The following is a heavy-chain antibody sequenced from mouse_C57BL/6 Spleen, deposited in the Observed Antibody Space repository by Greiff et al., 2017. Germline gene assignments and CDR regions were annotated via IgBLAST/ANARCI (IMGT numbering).Heavy chain of an antibody. V-gene: IGHV1-5*01. J-gene: IGHJ1*03. CDR2: IYPGNSDT. CDR3: TRSYYGSSYGYFDV. D-gene: IGHD1-1*01. Sequence: VQLQQSGTVLARPGASVKMSCKTSGYTFTSYWMHWVKQRPGPGLEWIGAIYPGNSDTSYNQKFKGKAKLTAVTSASTAYMELSSLTNEDSAVYYCTRSYYGSSYGYFDVWGTGTTVTVSS. CDR1: GYTFTSYW.